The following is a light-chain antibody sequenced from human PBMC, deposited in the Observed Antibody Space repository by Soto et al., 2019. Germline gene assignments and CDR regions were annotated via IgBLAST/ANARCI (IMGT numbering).Light chain of an antibody. CDR3: QQYNSYSPT. Sequence: DIQMTQSPSTLSASVGDRVTITCRASQSISSWLAWYQQKPGKAPQLLIYDASSLESGVPSRFSGSGFGTEFTLTISSLQPDDFATYYCQQYNSYSPTFGQGTRLEIK. V-gene: IGKV1-5*01. CDR2: DAS. CDR1: QSISSW. J-gene: IGKJ2*01.